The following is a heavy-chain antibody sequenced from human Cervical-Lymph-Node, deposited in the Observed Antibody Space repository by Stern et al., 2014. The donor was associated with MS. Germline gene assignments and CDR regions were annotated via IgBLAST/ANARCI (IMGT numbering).Heavy chain of an antibody. D-gene: IGHD6-19*01. CDR2: IYSGGGT. J-gene: IGHJ4*02. CDR1: DFSVGSNY. CDR3: AGSHLTADYFDY. Sequence: VQLVESGGGLVQPGGSLRLSCAASDFSVGSNYMTWVRQSPGKGLEWVSVIYSGGGTYYADSVEGRFTISRDNSKNTLYLQMNSLRAEDTAIYYCAGSHLTADYFDYWGQGTLLTVSS. V-gene: IGHV3-66*01.